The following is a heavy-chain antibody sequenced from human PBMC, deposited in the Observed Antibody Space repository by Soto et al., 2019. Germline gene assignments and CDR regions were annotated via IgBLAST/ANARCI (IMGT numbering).Heavy chain of an antibody. CDR1: GCSISSGGYY. CDR2: IYYSGST. Sequence: QVQLQESGPGLVKPSQTLSLTCTVSGCSISSGGYYWSWIRQHPGKGLEWIGYIYYSGSTYYNPSLKRRVTISVDKSKNQFSLKLSSVTDADTAVYYCARDALPNPYYSYCGMYVWGQGTTVTVSS. J-gene: IGHJ6*02. D-gene: IGHD2-8*01. V-gene: IGHV4-31*03. CDR3: ARDALPNPYYSYCGMYV.